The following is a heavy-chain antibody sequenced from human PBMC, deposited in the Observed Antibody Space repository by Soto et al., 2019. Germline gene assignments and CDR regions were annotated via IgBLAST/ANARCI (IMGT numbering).Heavy chain of an antibody. V-gene: IGHV1-69*01. D-gene: IGHD2-2*01. CDR2: IIPISGTA. CDR1: GGTFSSYA. Sequence: QVQLVQSGAEVKKPGSSVKVSCKASGGTFSSYAISWVRQAPGQGLEWMGGIIPISGTANYAQKFQGRVTVTADESTGTVSMGLSSLRSEDTAVYFCARSQGSSTSLEIYYYYYYGMDAWGQGTTVTVSS. J-gene: IGHJ6*02. CDR3: ARSQGSSTSLEIYYYYYYGMDA.